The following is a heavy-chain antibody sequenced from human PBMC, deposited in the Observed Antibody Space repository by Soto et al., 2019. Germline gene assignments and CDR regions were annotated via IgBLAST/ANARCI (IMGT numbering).Heavy chain of an antibody. J-gene: IGHJ4*02. Sequence: GASVKVSCKASGYTFTSYGISWVRQAPGQGLEWLGWISAYNGNTNYAQKLQGRVTMTTDTSTSTAYMELRSLRSDDTAVYYCARATHDYIWGSYRHDYYSEYWGQGPLVTVSS. V-gene: IGHV1-18*01. CDR2: ISAYNGNT. D-gene: IGHD3-16*02. CDR1: GYTFTSYG. CDR3: ARATHDYIWGSYRHDYYSEY.